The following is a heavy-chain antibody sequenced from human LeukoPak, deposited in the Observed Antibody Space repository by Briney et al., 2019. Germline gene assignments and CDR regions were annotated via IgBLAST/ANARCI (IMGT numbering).Heavy chain of an antibody. V-gene: IGHV4-34*01. CDR3: ARGAAIAAASDY. CDR1: GGSFSGYY. D-gene: IGHD6-13*01. J-gene: IGHJ4*02. Sequence: SETLSLTCAVYGGSFSGYYWSWIRQPPGKGLEWIGEINHSGSTNYNPSLKSRVTISVDTSKNQFSLKLSSVTAADTAVYYCARGAAIAAASDYRGQGTLVTVSS. CDR2: INHSGST.